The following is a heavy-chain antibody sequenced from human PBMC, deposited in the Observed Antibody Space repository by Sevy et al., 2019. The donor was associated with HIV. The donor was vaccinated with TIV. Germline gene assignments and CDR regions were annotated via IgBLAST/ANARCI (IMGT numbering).Heavy chain of an antibody. Sequence: SETLSLTCTVSGYSISSGYYWGWIRQPPGKGLEWIGSIYHSGSTYYNPSLKSRVTISVDTSKNQFSLKLSSVTAADTAVYYCARDKLFSRYDFWSGYRSASGYFDYWGQGTLVTVSS. CDR3: ARDKLFSRYDFWSGYRSASGYFDY. D-gene: IGHD3-3*01. V-gene: IGHV4-38-2*02. CDR1: GYSISSGYY. CDR2: IYHSGST. J-gene: IGHJ4*02.